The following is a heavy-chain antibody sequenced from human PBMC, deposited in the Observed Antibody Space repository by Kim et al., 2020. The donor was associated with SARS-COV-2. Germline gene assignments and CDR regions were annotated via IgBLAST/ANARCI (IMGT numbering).Heavy chain of an antibody. CDR1: GGSISSYY. J-gene: IGHJ6*02. V-gene: IGHV4-59*01. Sequence: SETLSLTCTVSGGSISSYYWSWIRQPPGKGLEWIGYIYYSGSTNYNPSLKSRVTISVDTSKNQFSLKLSSVTAADTAVYYCARGYYDILTGSSRYGMDVWGQGTTVTVSS. D-gene: IGHD3-9*01. CDR3: ARGYYDILTGSSRYGMDV. CDR2: IYYSGST.